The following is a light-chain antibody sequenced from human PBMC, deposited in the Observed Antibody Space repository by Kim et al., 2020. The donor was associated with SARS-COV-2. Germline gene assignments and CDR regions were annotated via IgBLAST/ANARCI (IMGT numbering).Light chain of an antibody. CDR2: GNT. Sequence: QGVTISCTGSGTNIGGAYDVHWYQQLPGTAPEPLLYGNTNRPSGVPDRFSGSKSGTSASLAIAGLQAEDEADYYCQSYDRGLSGRVFGGGTQLTVL. CDR3: QSYDRGLSGRV. J-gene: IGLJ2*01. CDR1: GTNIGGAYD. V-gene: IGLV1-40*01.